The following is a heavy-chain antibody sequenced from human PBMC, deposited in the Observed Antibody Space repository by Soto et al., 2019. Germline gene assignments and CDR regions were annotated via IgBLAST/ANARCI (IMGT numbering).Heavy chain of an antibody. J-gene: IGHJ6*02. Sequence: SVKVSCKASGGTFSSYAISWVRQAPGQGLEWMGGIIPIFGTANYAQKFQGRVTITADKSTSTAYMELSSLRSEDTAVYYCARRVFRLRLGELSFGSHYYGMDVWGQGTTVTVSS. CDR1: GGTFSSYA. CDR3: ARRVFRLRLGELSFGSHYYGMDV. V-gene: IGHV1-69*06. D-gene: IGHD3-16*01. CDR2: IIPIFGTA.